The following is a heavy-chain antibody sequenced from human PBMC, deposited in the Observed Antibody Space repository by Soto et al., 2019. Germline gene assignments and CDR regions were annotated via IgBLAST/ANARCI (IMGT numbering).Heavy chain of an antibody. CDR1: GFTFSAYW. D-gene: IGHD1-1*01. CDR3: ARGPRVSSTGTGAH. J-gene: IGHJ4*02. CDR2: ISDDGSTA. V-gene: IGHV3-74*01. Sequence: LRLSCAVSGFTFSAYWMHWVRQVPGKGLTWVSRISDDGSTATYADSVKGRFIISRDNAKNTLYLEMNTLRADDSGLYYCARGPRVSSTGTGAHWGRGTLVTVSS.